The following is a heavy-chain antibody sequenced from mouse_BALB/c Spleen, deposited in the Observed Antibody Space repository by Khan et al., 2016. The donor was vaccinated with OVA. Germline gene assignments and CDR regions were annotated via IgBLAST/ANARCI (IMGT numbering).Heavy chain of an antibody. CDR3: ARPPYFSYILDH. D-gene: IGHD2-10*01. J-gene: IGHJ4*01. CDR2: INTYTGEP. V-gene: IGHV9-3-1*01. CDR1: GYTFTNYG. Sequence: QIQLVQSGPELKKPGETVKISCKASGYTFTNYGMNWVKQSPGKALKWMGWINTYTGEPTYADDFKGRFAFSLETSANTAFLQINNLKNEDTATYFCARPPYFSYILDHRGQGTSVTVSS.